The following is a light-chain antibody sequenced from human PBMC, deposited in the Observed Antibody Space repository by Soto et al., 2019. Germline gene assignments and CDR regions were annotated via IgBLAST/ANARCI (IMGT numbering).Light chain of an antibody. Sequence: QSVLTQPASVSWSPGQSITISCTGTSGDIGGYDYVSWYQQHPGKAPKLMIYDVSNRPSGVPNRFSGSKSGNTASLTISGLQDEDEADYYCGSYTSSITLGVFGTGTKVTVL. J-gene: IGLJ1*01. CDR3: GSYTSSITLGV. V-gene: IGLV2-14*01. CDR1: SGDIGGYDY. CDR2: DVS.